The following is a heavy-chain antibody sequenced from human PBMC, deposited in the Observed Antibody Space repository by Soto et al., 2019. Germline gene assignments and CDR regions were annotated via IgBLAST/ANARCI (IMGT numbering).Heavy chain of an antibody. CDR2: IYPADSDT. CDR1: GYSFTNYW. V-gene: IGHV5-51*01. D-gene: IGHD6-19*01. J-gene: IGHJ2*01. CDR3: ARPPYSSTSWYFDL. Sequence: GESLKISCKASGYSFTNYWIGWVRQLPGKGLEWMGIIYPADSDTMYSPSFQGQVNISADKSISTAYLQWTSLKASDTAMYYCARPPYSSTSWYFDLWGRGTLVTVSS.